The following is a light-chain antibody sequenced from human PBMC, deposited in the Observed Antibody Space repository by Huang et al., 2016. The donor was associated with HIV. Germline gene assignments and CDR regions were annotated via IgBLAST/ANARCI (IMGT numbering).Light chain of an antibody. Sequence: VLTQSPGSVSVSLGDRVTVSCRASQSVDSGYLAWYQQKAGQSPRLLVYGTSSRASGIPIRFSGSGSGTEFTLTISRLEPEDFGVYYCHQYGSSKATFGQGTKVDI. CDR3: HQYGSSKAT. J-gene: IGKJ1*01. V-gene: IGKV3-20*01. CDR1: QSVDSGY. CDR2: GTS.